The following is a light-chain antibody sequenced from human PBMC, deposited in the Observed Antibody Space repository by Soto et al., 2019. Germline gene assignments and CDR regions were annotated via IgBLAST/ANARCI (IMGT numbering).Light chain of an antibody. CDR3: GQFVSSPPRT. J-gene: IGKJ1*01. Sequence: EIVMTQSPATLSVSPGERATLSCRASQSVSSYLAWYQQKPGQAPRLLIYGVSTRATGIPDRFSGSWSGTDFTLSISRLEPEDFAVYYCGQFVSSPPRTFGQGTKVDIK. CDR2: GVS. V-gene: IGKV3-20*01. CDR1: QSVSSY.